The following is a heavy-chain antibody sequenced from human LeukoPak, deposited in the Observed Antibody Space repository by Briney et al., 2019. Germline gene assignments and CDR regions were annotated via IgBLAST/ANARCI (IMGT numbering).Heavy chain of an antibody. V-gene: IGHV4-30-2*01. J-gene: IGHJ4*02. CDR1: GGSISSGGYY. CDR2: IYHSGST. CDR3: ARDVRAGGSYSNYFDY. D-gene: IGHD1-26*01. Sequence: KPSETLSLTCTVSGGSISSGGYYWSWIRQPPGKGLEWIGYIYHSGSTYYNPSLKSRVTISVDRSKNQFSLKLSSVTAADTAVYYCARDVRAGGSYSNYFDYWGQGTLVTVSS.